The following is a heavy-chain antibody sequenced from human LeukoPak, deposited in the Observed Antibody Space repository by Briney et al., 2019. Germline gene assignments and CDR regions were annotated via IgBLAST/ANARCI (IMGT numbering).Heavy chain of an antibody. CDR1: GYTFTSYD. D-gene: IGHD1-26*01. V-gene: IGHV1-8*01. J-gene: IGHJ4*02. CDR3: AKDRVGAILYFDY. Sequence: VASVKVSCKASGYTFTSYDINWVRQATGQGLEWMGWMNPNSGNTGYAQKFQGRVTMTRNTSISTAYMELSSLRAEDTAVYYCAKDRVGAILYFDYWGLGTLVTVSS. CDR2: MNPNSGNT.